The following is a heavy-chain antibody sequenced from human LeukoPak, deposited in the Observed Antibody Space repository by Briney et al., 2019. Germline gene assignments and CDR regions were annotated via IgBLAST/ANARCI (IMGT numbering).Heavy chain of an antibody. D-gene: IGHD6-13*01. J-gene: IGHJ6*02. CDR1: GYRFTGYY. V-gene: IGHV1-8*02. CDR3: ARRTSSWYLNYYYGMDV. CDR2: MNPNSGNT. Sequence: ASVKVSCKASGYRFTGYYIHWVRQAPGQGLEWMGWMNPNSGNTGYAQKFQGRVTMTRNTSISTAYMELSSLRSEDTAVYYCARRTSSWYLNYYYGMDVWGQGTTVTVSS.